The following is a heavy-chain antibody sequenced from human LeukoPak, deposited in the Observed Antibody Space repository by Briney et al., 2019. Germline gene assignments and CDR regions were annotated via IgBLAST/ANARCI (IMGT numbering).Heavy chain of an antibody. D-gene: IGHD3-10*01. CDR3: ARVHYYGSGSYYVYYGMDV. Sequence: ASVKVSCKASGYAFTSYGVSWVRQAPGQGLEWMGWISPYNGNTNYAQKLQGRVTMTTDTSTSTAYMELRSLRSDDTAVYYCARVHYYGSGSYYVYYGMDVWGKGTTVTVSS. V-gene: IGHV1-18*04. CDR2: ISPYNGNT. CDR1: GYAFTSYG. J-gene: IGHJ6*04.